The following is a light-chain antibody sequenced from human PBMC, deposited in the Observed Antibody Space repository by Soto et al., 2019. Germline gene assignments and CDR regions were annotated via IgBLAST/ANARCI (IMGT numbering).Light chain of an antibody. CDR1: QSISSY. J-gene: IGKJ4*01. Sequence: DIQMTQSPSSLSASVGDRVTITCRASQSISSYLNWYQQKPGKAPELLIYAASTLQSGVPSRFSGSGSGTDFTLTISCLQSEDFATYYCQQYYSYPLTFGGGTKVAIK. CDR2: AAS. CDR3: QQYYSYPLT. V-gene: IGKV1-39*01.